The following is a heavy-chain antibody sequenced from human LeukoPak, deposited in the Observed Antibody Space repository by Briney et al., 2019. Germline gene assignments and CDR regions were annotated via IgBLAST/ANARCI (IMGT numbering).Heavy chain of an antibody. CDR3: ARGDGYENYYFDY. V-gene: IGHV4-59*01. J-gene: IGHJ4*02. Sequence: SETLSLTCTVSGGSIRSYYWTWIRQPPGKGLEWIGYIYYSGSTNYNPSLKSRVSISIDTSKIQFSLRLSFVTAADTALYYCARGDGYENYYFDYWGQGTLVTVSS. CDR1: GGSIRSYY. CDR2: IYYSGST. D-gene: IGHD5-24*01.